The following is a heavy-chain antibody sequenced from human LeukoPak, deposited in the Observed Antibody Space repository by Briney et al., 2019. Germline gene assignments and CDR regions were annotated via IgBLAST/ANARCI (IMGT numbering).Heavy chain of an antibody. D-gene: IGHD3-10*01. J-gene: IGHJ6*03. CDR1: GFTFRRYG. V-gene: IGHV3-23*01. CDR2: ISGSGSST. Sequence: GGSLRLSCAASGFTFRRYGMSWGRQAPEKVLEWVSAISGSGSSTYYGDSVKGRFTISRDNSKNTLYLQMNSLRAEDTAVYYCATPVPYGSDPGLYYYYMDVWGKGTTVTISS. CDR3: ATPVPYGSDPGLYYYYMDV.